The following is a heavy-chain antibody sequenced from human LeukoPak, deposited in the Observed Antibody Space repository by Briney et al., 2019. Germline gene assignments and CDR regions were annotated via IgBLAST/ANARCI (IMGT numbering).Heavy chain of an antibody. D-gene: IGHD7-27*01. CDR2: IYYSGST. CDR3: ASMAQTGDRFDY. Sequence: SETLSLTCTVAGGSISSYYWSWIRQPPGKGLEWIGYIYYSGSTNYNPSLKSRVTISVDTSKNQFSLKLSSVTAADTAVYYCASMAQTGDRFDYWGQGTLVTVSP. CDR1: GGSISSYY. V-gene: IGHV4-59*08. J-gene: IGHJ4*02.